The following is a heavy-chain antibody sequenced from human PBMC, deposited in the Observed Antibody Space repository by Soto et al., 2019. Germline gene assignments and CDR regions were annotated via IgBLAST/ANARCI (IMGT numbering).Heavy chain of an antibody. V-gene: IGHV1-69*13. CDR3: ANSVAKYYYYGMDV. CDR1: GGTFSSYA. J-gene: IGHJ6*02. CDR2: IIPIFGTA. D-gene: IGHD5-12*01. Sequence: GASVKVSCKASGGTFSSYAISWVRQAPGQGLEWMGGIIPIFGTANYAQKFQGRVTITADESTSTAYMELSSLRSEDTAVYYCANSVAKYYYYGMDVWGQGTTVTVSS.